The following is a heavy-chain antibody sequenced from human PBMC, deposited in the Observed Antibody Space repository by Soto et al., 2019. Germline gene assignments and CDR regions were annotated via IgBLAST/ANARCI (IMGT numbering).Heavy chain of an antibody. J-gene: IGHJ6*02. Sequence: QVQLVESGGGLVKPGGSLRLSCAASGFTFSDYYMSWIRQAPGKGLEWVSYISSSTGTIYYVDSVKGRFTISRDDVKDSLYLQMNILRAEDTAVYYCARVGQDYYYGMDVWGQGTTVTVSS. CDR1: GFTFSDYY. CDR2: ISSSTGTI. V-gene: IGHV3-11*01. CDR3: ARVGQDYYYGMDV.